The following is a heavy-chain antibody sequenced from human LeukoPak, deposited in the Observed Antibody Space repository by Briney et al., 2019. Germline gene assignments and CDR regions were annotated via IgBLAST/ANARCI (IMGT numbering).Heavy chain of an antibody. CDR1: GFTFSSYD. J-gene: IGHJ4*02. CDR2: IGTAGDT. D-gene: IGHD2/OR15-2a*01. V-gene: IGHV3-13*01. Sequence: HPGGCLRLSCAASGFTFSSYDMHWVRQATGKGLEWVSAIGTAGDTYYPGSVKGRFTISRDNSKNTLYLQMNSLRAEDTAVYYCARRAGEYSHPYDYWGQGTLVTVSS. CDR3: ARRAGEYSHPYDY.